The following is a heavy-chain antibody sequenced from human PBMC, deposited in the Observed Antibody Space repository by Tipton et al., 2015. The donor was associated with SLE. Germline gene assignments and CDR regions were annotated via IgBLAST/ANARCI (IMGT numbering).Heavy chain of an antibody. CDR2: IYDSGST. CDR1: GASISTFY. J-gene: IGHJ4*02. D-gene: IGHD4-17*01. V-gene: IGHV4-59*08. Sequence: TLSLTCTVSGASISTFYWSWIRQPPGKGLEWIGYIYDSGSTSYNPSLKSRVTISEDTSKQQFSLKLSSLTAADTAVYYCARHAGDYAYFDSWGQGTLVTVSS. CDR3: ARHAGDYAYFDS.